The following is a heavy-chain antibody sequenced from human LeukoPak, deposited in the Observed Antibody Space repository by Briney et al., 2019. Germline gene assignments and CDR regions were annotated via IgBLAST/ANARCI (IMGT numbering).Heavy chain of an antibody. Sequence: GGSLRLSCAASGFTFSTYAMSWVRQAPGKGLEWVAVISYDGSNKYYADSVKGRFTISRDNSKNTLYLQMNSLRAEDTAVYYCANGHSSGWYGDDYWGQGTLVTVSS. J-gene: IGHJ4*02. CDR3: ANGHSSGWYGDDY. CDR1: GFTFSTYA. V-gene: IGHV3-30*18. CDR2: ISYDGSNK. D-gene: IGHD6-19*01.